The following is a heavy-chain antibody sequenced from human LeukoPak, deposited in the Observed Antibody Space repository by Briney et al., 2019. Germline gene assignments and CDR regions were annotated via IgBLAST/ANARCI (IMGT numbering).Heavy chain of an antibody. Sequence: PGGSLRLSCVASGFPFRSYAMTWVRQTPGKGLESVSVITDDEDTYYADSVKGRFTISRDNSQNTVFLQMNSLRVEDTAVYYCATGSGWYSPDYWGQGTLVTVSS. CDR1: GFPFRSYA. CDR3: ATGSGWYSPDY. D-gene: IGHD6-19*01. V-gene: IGHV3-23*01. CDR2: ITDDEDT. J-gene: IGHJ4*02.